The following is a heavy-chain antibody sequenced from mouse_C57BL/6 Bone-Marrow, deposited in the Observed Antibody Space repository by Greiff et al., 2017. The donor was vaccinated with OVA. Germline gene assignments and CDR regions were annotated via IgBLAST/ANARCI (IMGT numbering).Heavy chain of an antibody. D-gene: IGHD2-10*02. CDR1: GFNIKDYY. CDR2: IDPVDGDT. J-gene: IGHJ3*01. V-gene: IGHV14-1*01. CDR3: TTEGYGNFSWFAY. Sequence: VQLQQSGAELVRPGASVKLSCTASGFNIKDYYMHWVKQRPEQGLEWIGRIDPVDGDTEYAPKFQGKATMTADTSSNTAYLQLSSLTSEDTAVYYCTTEGYGNFSWFAYWGQGTLVTVSA.